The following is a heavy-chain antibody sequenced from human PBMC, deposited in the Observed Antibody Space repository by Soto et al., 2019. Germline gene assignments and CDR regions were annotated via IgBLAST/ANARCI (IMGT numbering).Heavy chain of an antibody. V-gene: IGHV3-21*06. J-gene: IGHJ4*02. Sequence: EVQLVESGGGLVKPGGSLRLSCAASGFIFGSYSMNWVRQAPGKGLQWMSSISSSSSIIYYADSVKGRFIISRDNAKNLLYLQMNSLRAEDTAIYYCARVQRATANSFDYWGQGTLVTVSS. D-gene: IGHD5-12*01. CDR3: ARVQRATANSFDY. CDR2: ISSSSSII. CDR1: GFIFGSYS.